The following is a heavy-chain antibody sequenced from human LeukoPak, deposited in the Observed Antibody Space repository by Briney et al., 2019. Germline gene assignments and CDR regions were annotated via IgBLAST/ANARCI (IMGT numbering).Heavy chain of an antibody. CDR3: XXAMGRYGSVLGVDP. Sequence: NPSETLSLTCAVYGGSISSYYWSWIRQPPGKGLEWIGYIYYSGSTNYNPSLKSRVTISVDTSKNQFSLKLSSVTAADTAVYYXXXAMGRYGSVLGVDPWGQGTLVTVSS. CDR1: GGSISSYY. J-gene: IGHJ5*02. CDR2: IYYSGST. V-gene: IGHV4-59*01. D-gene: IGHD3-10*01.